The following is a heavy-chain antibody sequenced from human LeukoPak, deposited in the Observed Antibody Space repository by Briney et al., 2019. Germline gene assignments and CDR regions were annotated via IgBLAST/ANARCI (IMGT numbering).Heavy chain of an antibody. CDR1: GYTFTSYG. Sequence: ASVKVSCKASGYTFTSYGISWVRQAPGQGLEWMGWISAYNGNTNYAQKLQGRVTMSTDTSTSTAYMELRSLRSDDTAVYYCARDRERARNGPVWGQGTLVTVSS. J-gene: IGHJ4*02. V-gene: IGHV1-18*01. CDR2: ISAYNGNT. D-gene: IGHD1-26*01. CDR3: ARDRERARNGPV.